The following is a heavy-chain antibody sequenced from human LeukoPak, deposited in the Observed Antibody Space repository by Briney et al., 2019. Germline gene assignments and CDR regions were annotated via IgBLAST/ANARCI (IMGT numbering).Heavy chain of an antibody. J-gene: IGHJ5*02. V-gene: IGHV1-69*04. D-gene: IGHD6-13*01. Sequence: SVKVSCKASGGTFSSYAIIWVRQAPGQGLEWMGRIIPILGIANYAQKFQGRVTITADKSTSTAYMELSSLRSEDTAVYYCARHYSSSWYNWFDPWGQGTLVTVSS. CDR2: IIPILGIA. CDR3: ARHYSSSWYNWFDP. CDR1: GGTFSSYA.